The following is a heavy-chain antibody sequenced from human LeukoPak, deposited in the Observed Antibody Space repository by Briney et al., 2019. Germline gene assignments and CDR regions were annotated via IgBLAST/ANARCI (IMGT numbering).Heavy chain of an antibody. Sequence: SVRVSCKASGGTFSSYTISWVRQAPGQGLEWMGRIIPILGIANYAQKFQGRVTITADESTSTAYMELSSLRSEETAVYCCAIATVATTRTWGYWGQGTLVTVSS. D-gene: IGHD4-11*01. CDR3: AIATVATTRTWGY. CDR1: GGTFSSYT. V-gene: IGHV1-69*02. J-gene: IGHJ4*02. CDR2: IIPILGIA.